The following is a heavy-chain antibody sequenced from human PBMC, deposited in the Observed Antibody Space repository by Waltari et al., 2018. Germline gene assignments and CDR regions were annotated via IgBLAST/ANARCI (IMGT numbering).Heavy chain of an antibody. CDR1: GGSISSYY. V-gene: IGHV4-59*01. D-gene: IGHD3-10*01. CDR3: ARGGSGSYYKSYFDY. J-gene: IGHJ4*02. Sequence: QVQLQESGPGLVKPSETLSLTCTVSGGSISSYYWSWIRQPPGKGLEWIGYIYYSGSTNHNPSLKSRVTISVDTSKNQFSLKLSSVTAADTAVYYCARGGSGSYYKSYFDYWGQGTLVTVSS. CDR2: IYYSGST.